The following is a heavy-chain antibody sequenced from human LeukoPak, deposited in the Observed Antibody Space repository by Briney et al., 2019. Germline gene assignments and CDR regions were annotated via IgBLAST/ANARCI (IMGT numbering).Heavy chain of an antibody. CDR1: GFTFSSYA. Sequence: AGGSLRLSCAASGFTFSSYAMSWVRQAPVKELEWVSAISGSGGSTYYADSVKGRFTMSRDNPKYTLSLQMSGLRADDTAVYYCVKLTESYFDSRSDYWGQGTLVTVSS. V-gene: IGHV3-23*01. CDR3: VKLTESYFDSRSDY. D-gene: IGHD3-22*01. CDR2: ISGSGGST. J-gene: IGHJ4*02.